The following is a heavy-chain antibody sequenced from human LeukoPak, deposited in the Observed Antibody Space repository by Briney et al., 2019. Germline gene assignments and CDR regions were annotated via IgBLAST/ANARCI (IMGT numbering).Heavy chain of an antibody. D-gene: IGHD3-10*01. J-gene: IGHJ4*02. V-gene: IGHV3-30-3*01. CDR2: ISYDGSNK. CDR1: GFTFSSYA. Sequence: GRSLRLSCAASGFTFSSYAMHWVRQAPGKGLEWVAVISYDGSNKYYADSVKGRFTISRDNSKNTLYLQMNSLRAEDTAVYYCAREEAPGGDYWGQGTLVTVSS. CDR3: AREEAPGGDY.